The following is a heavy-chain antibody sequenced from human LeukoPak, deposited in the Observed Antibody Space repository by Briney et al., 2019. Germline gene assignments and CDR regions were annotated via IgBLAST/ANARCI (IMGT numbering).Heavy chain of an antibody. D-gene: IGHD3-16*01. CDR2: IYHSGST. V-gene: IGHV4-38-2*02. CDR1: GYSISSGYY. Sequence: SETLSLTCTVSGYSISSGYYWGWIRQSPGKGLEWIGSIYHSGSTYYNPSLKSRVTISVDTSKNQFSLKLSSVTAADTAVYYCARDLRFLSLGYYMDVWGKGTTVTVSS. J-gene: IGHJ6*03. CDR3: ARDLRFLSLGYYMDV.